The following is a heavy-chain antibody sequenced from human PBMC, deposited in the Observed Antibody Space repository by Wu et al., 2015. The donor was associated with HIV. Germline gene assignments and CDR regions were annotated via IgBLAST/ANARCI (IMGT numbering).Heavy chain of an antibody. CDR1: GYTFTGYY. Sequence: QVQLVQSGAEVKKPGASVKVSCKASGYTFTGYYMHWVRQAPGQGLEWMGWINPNSGGSGGTNYAQKFQGRVTMTRDTSISTAYMELSRLRSADTAVYYCVSSAGTSYYFDYWGQGTSSPS. CDR3: VSSAGTSYYFDY. J-gene: IGHJ4*02. CDR2: INPNSGGSGGT. D-gene: IGHD2-2*01. V-gene: IGHV1-2*02.